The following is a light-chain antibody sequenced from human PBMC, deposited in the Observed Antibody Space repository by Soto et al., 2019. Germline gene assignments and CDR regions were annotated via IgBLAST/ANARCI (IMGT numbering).Light chain of an antibody. J-gene: IGLJ2*01. V-gene: IGLV2-14*01. Sequence: SALTQPASVSGSPGQSITISCTGTSSDVGGYNYVSWYQQHPGKAPKLMIYDVSNQPSGVSNRFSGSKSGNTASLTISGLQAEDEADYYCSSYTSSSTVVFGGGTKLTVL. CDR1: SSDVGGYNY. CDR3: SSYTSSSTVV. CDR2: DVS.